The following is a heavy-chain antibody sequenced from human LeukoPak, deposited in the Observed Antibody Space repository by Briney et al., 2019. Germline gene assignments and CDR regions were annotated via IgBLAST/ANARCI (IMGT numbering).Heavy chain of an antibody. V-gene: IGHV4-61*02. CDR1: GGCISSGSYY. CDR3: ARSITIFGVVD. Sequence: SETLSLTCTVSGGCISSGSYYWSWIRQPAGKGVEWIGRIYTSGSTNFNSSLKSRVTMSVDTSKNQFSLKLSSVTAADTAVYYCARSITIFGVVDWGQGTLVTVSS. J-gene: IGHJ4*02. CDR2: IYTSGST. D-gene: IGHD3-3*01.